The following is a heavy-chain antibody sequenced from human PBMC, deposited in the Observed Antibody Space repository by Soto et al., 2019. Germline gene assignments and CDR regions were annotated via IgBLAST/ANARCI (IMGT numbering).Heavy chain of an antibody. CDR2: XSYDGSHK. Sequence: QVQLVESGGGVVQPGRSLRLSCAGSGFTFSNYGLHWVRQAPGKGLXXXXVXSYDGSHKYYADSVKGRFTISRDNSNNMLYLQMDSLRAEDTAVYYCAKDGAPRYCSRSSCHPAGAYWGQGTLVTVSS. J-gene: IGHJ4*02. D-gene: IGHD2-15*01. CDR3: AKDGAPRYCSRSSCHPAGAY. CDR1: GFTFSNYG. V-gene: IGHV3-30*18.